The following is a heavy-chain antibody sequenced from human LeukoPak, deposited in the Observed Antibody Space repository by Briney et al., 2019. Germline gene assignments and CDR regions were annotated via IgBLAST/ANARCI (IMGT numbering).Heavy chain of an antibody. CDR1: GFTFSSYA. CDR2: LHADSGMT. D-gene: IGHD2-2*01. V-gene: IGHV3-23*01. CDR3: VKDFLHGPHIEPVGSVGPFDY. Sequence: GGSLRLSCATSGFTFSSYAMSWVRQAPGKGLEWVSGLHADSGMTYYADSVKGRFTISRDNSKNTLYFQMNSLRAEDTAVYYCVKDFLHGPHIEPVGSVGPFDYWGQGTLVTVSS. J-gene: IGHJ4*02.